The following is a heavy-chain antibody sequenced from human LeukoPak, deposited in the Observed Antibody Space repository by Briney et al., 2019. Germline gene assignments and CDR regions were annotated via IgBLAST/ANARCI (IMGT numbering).Heavy chain of an antibody. J-gene: IGHJ4*02. CDR3: ARDQREYYFDY. D-gene: IGHD3-10*01. CDR2: ISYDGSNK. Sequence: GSLRLSCAASGFTFSSYAMHWVRQAPGKGLEWVAVISYDGSNKYYADSVKGRFTISRDNSKNTLYLQMNSLRAEDTAVYYCARDQREYYFDYWGQGTLVTVSS. CDR1: GFTFSSYA. V-gene: IGHV3-30-3*01.